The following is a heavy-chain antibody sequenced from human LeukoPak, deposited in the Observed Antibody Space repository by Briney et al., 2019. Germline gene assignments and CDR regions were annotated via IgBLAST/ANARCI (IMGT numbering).Heavy chain of an antibody. CDR1: GFTFRSYE. CDR3: TTEHNWYYDY. V-gene: IGHV3-15*01. J-gene: IGHJ4*02. D-gene: IGHD1-7*01. CDR2: IRRKTDGGTT. Sequence: KTGGSLRLSCTASGFTFRSYEMNWVRQAPGTGLEWVGRIRRKTDGGTTDYAEPVKGRFTISRDDSKNTLYLQMNSLKTEDTAVYHCTTEHNWYYDYWGQGTLVTVSS.